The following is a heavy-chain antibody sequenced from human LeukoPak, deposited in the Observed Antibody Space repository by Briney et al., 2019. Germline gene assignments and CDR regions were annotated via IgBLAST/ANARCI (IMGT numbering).Heavy chain of an antibody. CDR3: ARDLGGSYHYYYYGMDV. CDR1: GYTFTTYG. V-gene: IGHV1-69*04. Sequence: SVKVSCKASGYTFTTYGISWVRQAPGQGLEWMGRIIPILGIANYAQKFQGRVTITADKSTSTAYMELSSLRSEDTAVYYCARDLGGSYHYYYYGMDVWGQGTTVTVSS. D-gene: IGHD1-26*01. J-gene: IGHJ6*02. CDR2: IIPILGIA.